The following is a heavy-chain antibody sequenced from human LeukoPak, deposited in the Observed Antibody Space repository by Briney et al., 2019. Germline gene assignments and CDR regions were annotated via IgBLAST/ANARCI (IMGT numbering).Heavy chain of an antibody. V-gene: IGHV3-48*03. J-gene: IGHJ6*03. CDR2: ISSSGSTI. D-gene: IGHD6-13*01. CDR3: ARSSSWLYYYYYMDV. CDR1: GFTFSSYE. Sequence: GGSLRLSCAASGFTFSSYEMNWVRQAPGKGLEWVSYISSSGSTIYYADSVKGRFTISRDNAKNSLYLQMNSLRAEDTAVYYCARSSSWLYYYYYMDVWDKGTTVTISS.